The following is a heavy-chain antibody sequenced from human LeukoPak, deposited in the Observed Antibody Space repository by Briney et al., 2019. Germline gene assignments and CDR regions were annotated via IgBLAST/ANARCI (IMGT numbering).Heavy chain of an antibody. CDR3: ARGLGYYYDSSGLKVGWFDP. Sequence: SETLSLTRAVYGGSFSGYYWSWIRQPPGKGLEWIGEINHSGSTNYNPSLKSRVTISVDTSKNQFSLKLSSVTAADTAVYYCARGLGYYYDSSGLKVGWFDPWGQGTLVTVSS. CDR2: INHSGST. CDR1: GGSFSGYY. D-gene: IGHD3-22*01. V-gene: IGHV4-34*01. J-gene: IGHJ5*02.